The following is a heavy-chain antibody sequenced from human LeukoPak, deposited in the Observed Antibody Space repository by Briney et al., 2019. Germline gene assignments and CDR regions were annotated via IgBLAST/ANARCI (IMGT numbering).Heavy chain of an antibody. CDR3: AKLRVSPFDI. CDR2: ISYDGSNK. V-gene: IGHV3-30*18. CDR1: GFTFSSYG. Sequence: GGSLRLSCAASGFTFSSYGMHWVRQAPGKGLEWVAVISYDGSNKYYADSVKGRFTISRDNSKNTLYLQMNSLRAEDTAEYYCAKLRVSPFDIWGQGTMVTVSS. J-gene: IGHJ3*02.